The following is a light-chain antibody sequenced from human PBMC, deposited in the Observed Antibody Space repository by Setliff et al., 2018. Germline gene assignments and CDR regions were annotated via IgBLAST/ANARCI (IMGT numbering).Light chain of an antibody. Sequence: QSVLTQPPSASGSPGQSVTISCTGTSSVVGGYNYASWYQQHPGKAPKLMIYEVTKRPPGVPARFSGSNSGNTASLTVSGLQAEDEADYYCSSYADSNIFLFGTGTKVTVL. V-gene: IGLV2-8*01. CDR1: SSVVGGYNY. CDR2: EVT. J-gene: IGLJ1*01. CDR3: SSYADSNIFL.